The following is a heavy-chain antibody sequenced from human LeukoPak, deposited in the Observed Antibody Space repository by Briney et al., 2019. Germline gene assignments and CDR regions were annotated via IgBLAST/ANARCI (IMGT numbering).Heavy chain of an antibody. D-gene: IGHD3-3*01. J-gene: IGHJ4*02. Sequence: PGGSLRLSCAASGFTFSSYEMNWVRQAPGKGLEWVSYISSSGSTIYYADSVKGRFTISRDNAKNSLYLQMNGLRAEDTAVYYCAREGRFLEWLLLYDYWGQGTLVTVSS. V-gene: IGHV3-48*03. CDR2: ISSSGSTI. CDR1: GFTFSSYE. CDR3: AREGRFLEWLLLYDY.